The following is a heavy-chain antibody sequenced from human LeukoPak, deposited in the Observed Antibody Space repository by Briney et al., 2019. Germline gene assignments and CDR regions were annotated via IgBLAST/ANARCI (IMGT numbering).Heavy chain of an antibody. D-gene: IGHD1-14*01. CDR3: ARENHGSFDY. CDR1: GFSFGTWS. Sequence: GSLRLSFAASGFSFGTWSVNWVRPAPGKGREWVSSIISSSRYIYYADSVKGRFTISRDNAKNSLYLQMNSLRAEDTAVYYCARENHGSFDYWGQGTLVTVSS. J-gene: IGHJ4*02. CDR2: IISSSRYI. V-gene: IGHV3-21*01.